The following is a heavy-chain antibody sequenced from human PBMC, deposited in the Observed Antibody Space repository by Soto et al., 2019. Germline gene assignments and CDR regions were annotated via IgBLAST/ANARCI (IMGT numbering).Heavy chain of an antibody. Sequence: EVQLVESGGGLVQPGGSLRLSCAASGFTFSSYWMHWVRQDPEKALVWVSNIDNDGSATSYADSVKGRFTVSRDNAKNTMFLQMNSLRGEDTSVYYCVGSGGAIFRSFDYWGQGILVTVSS. V-gene: IGHV3-74*01. D-gene: IGHD3-9*01. CDR1: GFTFSSYW. J-gene: IGHJ4*02. CDR3: VGSGGAIFRSFDY. CDR2: IDNDGSAT.